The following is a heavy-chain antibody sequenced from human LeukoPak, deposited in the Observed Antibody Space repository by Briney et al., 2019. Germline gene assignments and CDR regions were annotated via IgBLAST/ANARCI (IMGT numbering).Heavy chain of an antibody. CDR1: GVTVSSNY. CDR3: AKDIAAAGPFDY. V-gene: IGHV3-53*05. J-gene: IGHJ4*02. Sequence: GGSLRLSCAASGVTVSSNYMSWLRQAPGQGLEWVSVITSGGDTYYADSVKGRFTISRDNAKNSLYLQMNSLRAEDTALYYCAKDIAAAGPFDYWGQGTLVTVSS. CDR2: ITSGGDT. D-gene: IGHD6-13*01.